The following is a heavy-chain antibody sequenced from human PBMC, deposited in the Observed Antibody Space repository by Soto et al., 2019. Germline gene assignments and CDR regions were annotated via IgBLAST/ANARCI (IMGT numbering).Heavy chain of an antibody. D-gene: IGHD3-3*01. J-gene: IGHJ4*02. CDR3: ARDVGPVAIFGEALSGYFDF. CDR1: GFRFGCYW. Sequence: SLRLSCAVSGFRFGCYWMSWVRQAPGKGLEWLASIKDDGSERYYLDSVKGRFTISRDNAKDSLSLQMNSLRGEDTAFYYCARDVGPVAIFGEALSGYFDFWGQGTLVTVSS. V-gene: IGHV3-7*03. CDR2: IKDDGSER.